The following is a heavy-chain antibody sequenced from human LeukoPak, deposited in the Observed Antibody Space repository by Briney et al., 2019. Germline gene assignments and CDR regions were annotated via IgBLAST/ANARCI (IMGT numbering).Heavy chain of an antibody. J-gene: IGHJ3*02. CDR1: GYTFTGYY. CDR2: IIPIFGTA. Sequence: GASVKVSCKASGYTFTGYYMHWVRQAPGQGLEWMGGIIPIFGTANYAQKFQGRVTITTDESTSTAYMELSSLRSEDTAVYYCAREIYIEHAFDIWGQGTMVTVSS. D-gene: IGHD4-11*01. CDR3: AREIYIEHAFDI. V-gene: IGHV1-69*05.